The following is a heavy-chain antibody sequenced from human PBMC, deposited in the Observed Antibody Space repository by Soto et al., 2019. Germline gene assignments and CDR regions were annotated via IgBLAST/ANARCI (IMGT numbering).Heavy chain of an antibody. D-gene: IGHD2-2*01. CDR3: AKDIRYCSSTSCYRPTNGGFDP. CDR1: GFTFDDYA. J-gene: IGHJ5*02. CDR2: ISWNSGSI. V-gene: IGHV3-9*01. Sequence: EVQLVESGGGLVQPGRSLRPSCAASGFTFDDYAMHWVRQAPGKGLEWVSGISWNSGSIGYADSVKGRFTISRDNAKNSLYLQMNSLRAEDTALYYCAKDIRYCSSTSCYRPTNGGFDPWGQGTLVTVSS.